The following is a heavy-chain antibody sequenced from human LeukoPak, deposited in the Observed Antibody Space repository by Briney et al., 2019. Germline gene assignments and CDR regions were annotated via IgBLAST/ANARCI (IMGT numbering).Heavy chain of an antibody. CDR3: AKEGSAMVRGVISSYFDY. J-gene: IGHJ4*02. CDR2: ILKDGSNS. CDR1: NFIFYSFA. D-gene: IGHD3-10*01. V-gene: IGHV3-30*04. Sequence: PGGSLRLSCSASNFIFYSFAMHWVRQAPGKGLEWVAAILKDGSNSYYADAVKGRFTISRDNSKNTLYLQMNSLRAEDTAVYYCAKEGSAMVRGVISSYFDYWGQGTLVTVSS.